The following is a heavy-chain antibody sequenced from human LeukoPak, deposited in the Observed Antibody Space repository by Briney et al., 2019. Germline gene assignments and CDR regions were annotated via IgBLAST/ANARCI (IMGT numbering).Heavy chain of an antibody. CDR2: IRYDGSNK. Sequence: GGSLRLSCAASGFTFSSYGMHWVRQAPGKGLEWVAFIRYDGSNKYYADSVKGRFTISRDNSKNTLYPQMNSLRAEDTAVYYCAKDRGDIVVVPAAMDVWGKGTTVTVSS. D-gene: IGHD2-2*01. CDR1: GFTFSSYG. J-gene: IGHJ6*04. CDR3: AKDRGDIVVVPAAMDV. V-gene: IGHV3-30*02.